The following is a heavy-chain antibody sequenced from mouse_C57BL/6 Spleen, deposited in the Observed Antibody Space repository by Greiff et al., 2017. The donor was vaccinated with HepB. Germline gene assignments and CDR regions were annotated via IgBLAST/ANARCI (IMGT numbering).Heavy chain of an antibody. CDR3: ARRGGLYFDY. V-gene: IGHV1-80*01. CDR2: IYPGDGDT. J-gene: IGHJ2*01. CDR1: GYAFSSYW. D-gene: IGHD3-1*01. Sequence: LVESGAELVKPGASVKISCKASGYAFSSYWMNWVKQRPGKGLEWIGQIYPGDGDTNYNGKFKGKATLTADKSSSTAYMQLSSLTSEDSAVYFCARRGGLYFDYWGQGTTLTVSS.